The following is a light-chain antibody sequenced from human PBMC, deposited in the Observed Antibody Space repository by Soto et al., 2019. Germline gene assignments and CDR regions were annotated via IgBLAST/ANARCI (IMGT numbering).Light chain of an antibody. CDR1: SSNIGAGYD. Sequence: QSVLTQPPSVSGAPGQRVTISCSGGSSNIGAGYDVHWYQQLPGAAPKLLIFGNSNRRPGVPDRFSGSKSGTSASLAITGLQAEDEADYYCHSYDSSLSGVVFGGGAQLTVL. CDR3: HSYDSSLSGVV. CDR2: GNS. J-gene: IGLJ3*02. V-gene: IGLV1-40*01.